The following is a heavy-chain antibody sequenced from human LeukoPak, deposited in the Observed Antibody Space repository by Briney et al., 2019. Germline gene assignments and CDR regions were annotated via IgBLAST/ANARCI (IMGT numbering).Heavy chain of an antibody. CDR2: ISGSGGST. D-gene: IGHD3-22*01. CDR1: GFTFSSYA. CDR3: AKGGSSGYYYEYYFDY. V-gene: IGHV3-23*01. Sequence: GGSLRLSCAASGFTFSSYAMSWVRQAPGKGLEWVSAISGSGGSTYYAASVKGRFTISRDNSTNTLYRQMNSLRAEDTAVYYCAKGGSSGYYYEYYFDYWGQGTLVTVSS. J-gene: IGHJ4*02.